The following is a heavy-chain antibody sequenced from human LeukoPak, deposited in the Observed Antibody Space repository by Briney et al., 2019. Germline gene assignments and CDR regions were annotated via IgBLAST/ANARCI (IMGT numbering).Heavy chain of an antibody. J-gene: IGHJ4*02. CDR1: GGSFSGYY. D-gene: IGHD6-13*01. CDR2: INHSGST. V-gene: IGHV4-34*01. CDR3: ARLAYSSRWGYFDY. Sequence: SETLSLTCAVYGGSFSGYYWSWIRQPPGKGLEWIGEINHSGSTNYNPSLKSRVTISVDTSKNQFSLKLSSVTAADTAVYYCARLAYSSRWGYFDYWGQGTLVTVSS.